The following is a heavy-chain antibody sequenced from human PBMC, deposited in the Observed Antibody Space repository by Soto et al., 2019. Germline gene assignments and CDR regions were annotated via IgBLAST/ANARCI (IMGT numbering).Heavy chain of an antibody. V-gene: IGHV4-61*01. CDR2: IYYSGST. Sequence: QVQLQESGTGLVKLSETLCLTCTVSGGSVSRGSYYWSWLRQPPGKGLEWIGYIYYSGSTNYNPSRKSRVTISVDTSMNQFSLKLSSVTAADTAVYYCASSIAVVVAATRRWGNWFDPWGQGTLVTVSS. CDR1: GGSVSRGSYY. J-gene: IGHJ5*02. D-gene: IGHD2-15*01. CDR3: ASSIAVVVAATRRWGNWFDP.